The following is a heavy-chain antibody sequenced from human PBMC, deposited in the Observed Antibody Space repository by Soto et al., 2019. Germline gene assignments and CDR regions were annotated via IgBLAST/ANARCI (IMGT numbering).Heavy chain of an antibody. J-gene: IGHJ6*02. D-gene: IGHD2-15*01. CDR3: ARPIPRWSYHYGMDV. CDR2: ISFDGANE. V-gene: IGHV3-30-3*01. CDR1: EFTFSSYA. Sequence: QLVESGGRGVQPGRSLRLSCEASEFTFSSYAMHWVRQAPGRGLEWVALISFDGANEYYADSVKGRVIISRDNSMSMVYLQMNSLRPDDTAIYYCARPIPRWSYHYGMDVWGQGTTVTVSS.